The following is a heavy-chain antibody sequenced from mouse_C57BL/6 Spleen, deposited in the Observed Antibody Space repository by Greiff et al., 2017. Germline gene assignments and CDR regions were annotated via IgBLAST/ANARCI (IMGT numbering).Heavy chain of an antibody. D-gene: IGHD2-3*01. CDR1: GYTFTSYT. CDR2: INPSSGYT. CDR3: ARFVYDGYYYFDY. Sequence: VKLVESGAELARPGASVKMSCKASGYTFTSYTMHWVKQRPGQGLEWIGYINPSSGYTKYNQKFKDKATLTADKSSSTAYMQLSSLTSEDSAVYYCARFVYDGYYYFDYWGQGTTLTVSS. V-gene: IGHV1-4*01. J-gene: IGHJ2*01.